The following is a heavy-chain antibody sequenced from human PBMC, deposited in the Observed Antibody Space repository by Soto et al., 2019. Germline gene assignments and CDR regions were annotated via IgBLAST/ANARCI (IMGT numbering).Heavy chain of an antibody. Sequence: WSLRLSCAASGFTFSSYAMNWVRQAPGKGLEWVSIISGSGDSTYYADSVKGRFTISRDNTKNTLYLQMNSLRAEDTAVYYCANKFFSGSGSYRGWFDPWGQGTLVTVSS. CDR3: ANKFFSGSGSYRGWFDP. V-gene: IGHV3-23*01. D-gene: IGHD3-10*01. J-gene: IGHJ5*02. CDR2: ISGSGDST. CDR1: GFTFSSYA.